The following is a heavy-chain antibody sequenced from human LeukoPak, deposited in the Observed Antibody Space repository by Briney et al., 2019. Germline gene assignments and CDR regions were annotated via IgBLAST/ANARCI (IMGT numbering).Heavy chain of an antibody. Sequence: SVKVSCKASGGTFSSYAISWVRQAPGQGLEWMGRIIPILGIANYAQKFQGRVTITADKSTSTAYMELSSLRSEDTAVYYCARDTYYYDSSGHHTPDYWGQGTLVTVSS. CDR2: IIPILGIA. J-gene: IGHJ4*02. CDR3: ARDTYYYDSSGHHTPDY. V-gene: IGHV1-69*04. CDR1: GGTFSSYA. D-gene: IGHD3-22*01.